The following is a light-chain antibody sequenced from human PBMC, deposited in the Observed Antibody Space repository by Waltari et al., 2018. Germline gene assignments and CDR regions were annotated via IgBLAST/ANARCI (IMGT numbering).Light chain of an antibody. CDR2: EVN. CDR3: CSYAGDSIWV. CDR1: SSDVGTYNL. J-gene: IGLJ3*02. Sequence: QSALTQPASVSGSPRQSITISCTGSSSDVGTYNLVSWYQQYPGKAPKLMIYEVNKRPSVISNRFSGSQSGNTASLRISGLQAGDEADYYCCSYAGDSIWVFGGGTKLTVL. V-gene: IGLV2-23*02.